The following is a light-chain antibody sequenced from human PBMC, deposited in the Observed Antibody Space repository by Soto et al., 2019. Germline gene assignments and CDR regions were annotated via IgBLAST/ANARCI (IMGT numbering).Light chain of an antibody. CDR1: HSVSSSY. Sequence: EIVLKQSRGTLSLSPVEGGTRSFMVSHSVSSSYLACYQQKPCQAPRLLLYAASTTPTGIPYRFSGSRSGTAFTPTTSRLEAEDFAVYYCQQSSSSPITFGQGTRLEI. V-gene: IGKV3-20*01. CDR3: QQSSSSPIT. CDR2: AAS. J-gene: IGKJ5*01.